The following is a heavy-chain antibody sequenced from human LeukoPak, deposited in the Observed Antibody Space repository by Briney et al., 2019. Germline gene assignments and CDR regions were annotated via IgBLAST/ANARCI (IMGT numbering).Heavy chain of an antibody. CDR1: GFTFSSYG. D-gene: IGHD6-6*01. V-gene: IGHV3-30*18. J-gene: IGHJ4*02. CDR3: AKDYYGSSTPL. CDR2: ISHDGSNK. Sequence: GRSLRLSCAASGFTFSSYGMHWVRQAPGKGLEWVAVISHDGSNKYYADSVKGRFTISRDNSKNSLYLQMNSLRAEDTAVYYSAKDYYGSSTPLWGQGTLVTVSS.